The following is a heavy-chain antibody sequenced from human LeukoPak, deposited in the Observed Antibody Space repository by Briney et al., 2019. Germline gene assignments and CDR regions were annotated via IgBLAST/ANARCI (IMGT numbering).Heavy chain of an antibody. Sequence: ASVKVSCKASGYTFTSYDINWVRQATGQGLEWMGWMNPNSGDTGYAQKFQGRVTMTRNTSISTAYMELSSLRSEDTAVYYCARGNYYDFWSGYLNIDPRGQGTLVTVSS. J-gene: IGHJ5*02. D-gene: IGHD3-3*01. V-gene: IGHV1-8*01. CDR3: ARGNYYDFWSGYLNIDP. CDR1: GYTFTSYD. CDR2: MNPNSGDT.